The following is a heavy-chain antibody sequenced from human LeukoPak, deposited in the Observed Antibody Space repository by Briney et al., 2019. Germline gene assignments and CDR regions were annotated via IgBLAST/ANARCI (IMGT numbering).Heavy chain of an antibody. CDR3: ARNGYDFWSGYYDY. CDR1: GYTFTSYG. Sequence: ASVKVSCKASGYTFTSYGISWVRQAPGQGLEWMGWISAYNGNTNYAQKLQGRVTMTTDTSTSTAYMELRSLRSEDTAVYYCARNGYDFWSGYYDYWGQGTLVTVSS. V-gene: IGHV1-18*01. D-gene: IGHD3-3*01. CDR2: ISAYNGNT. J-gene: IGHJ4*02.